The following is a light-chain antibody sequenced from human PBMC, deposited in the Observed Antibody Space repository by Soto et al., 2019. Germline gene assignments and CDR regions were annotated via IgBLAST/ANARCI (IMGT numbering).Light chain of an antibody. Sequence: EIVLTQSPATLSLSPGERATLSCRASQSVTSYLAWYQQKPGQAPRLLIYDVSNRASGIPARFSGSGSETDFTLTISSLEPEDFAVYYCQQYNNWPPLTFGGGTKVDIK. CDR1: QSVTSY. CDR2: DVS. J-gene: IGKJ4*01. V-gene: IGKV3-11*01. CDR3: QQYNNWPPLT.